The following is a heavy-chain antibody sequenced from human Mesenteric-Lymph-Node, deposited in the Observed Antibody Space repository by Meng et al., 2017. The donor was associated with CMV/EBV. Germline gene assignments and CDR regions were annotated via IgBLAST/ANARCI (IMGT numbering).Heavy chain of an antibody. CDR3: LTPAAIREGVYYYGMDV. J-gene: IGHJ6*02. CDR2: IRSKAYGGTT. D-gene: IGHD2-2*02. Sequence: SWVRQAPGKGLEWVGFIRSKAYGGTTEYAASVKGRFTISRDDSKSIAYLQMNSLKTEDTAVYYCLTPAAIREGVYYYGMDVWGQGTTVTVSS. V-gene: IGHV3-49*02.